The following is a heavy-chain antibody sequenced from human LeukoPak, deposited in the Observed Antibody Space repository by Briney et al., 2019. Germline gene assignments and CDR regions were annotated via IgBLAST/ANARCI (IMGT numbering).Heavy chain of an antibody. Sequence: SETLSLTCTVSGASFISSADDWGWIRQRPGKGLGWFGSVYYSGSTYYNPSLKSRVTMSVDTSKNQFSLKLSSVTAADTAVYYCARHAGGISATGTRPFDYWGQGTLVTVSS. CDR2: VYYSGST. CDR1: GASFISSADD. V-gene: IGHV4-39*01. CDR3: ARHAGGISATGTRPFDY. J-gene: IGHJ4*02. D-gene: IGHD6-13*01.